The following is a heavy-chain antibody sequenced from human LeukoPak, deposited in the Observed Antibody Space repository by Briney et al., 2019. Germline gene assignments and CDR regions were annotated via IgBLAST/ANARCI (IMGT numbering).Heavy chain of an antibody. CDR1: GDSISSYY. Sequence: SETLSLTCTVSGDSISSYYWSRLRQPPGKGLEGIGYIYYSGSTNYNPSLKSRVTISVDTSKNQFSLKLSSVTAADTAVYYCAREGGSSWYGDAFDIWGQGTMVTVSS. V-gene: IGHV4-59*12. CDR2: IYYSGST. J-gene: IGHJ3*02. CDR3: AREGGSSWYGDAFDI. D-gene: IGHD6-13*01.